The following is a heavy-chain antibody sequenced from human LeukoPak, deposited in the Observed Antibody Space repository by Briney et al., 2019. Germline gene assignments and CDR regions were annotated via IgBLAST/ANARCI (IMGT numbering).Heavy chain of an antibody. CDR3: AKGVHVLRFLEWLFDAFDI. V-gene: IGHV3-23*01. Sequence: PGRSLRLSCAASGLTFDDYAMHWVRQAPGKGVEWVSAISGSGGSTYYADSVKGRFTISRDNYKNTLYLQMNSLRAEDTAVYYCAKGVHVLRFLEWLFDAFDIWGQGTMVTVSS. J-gene: IGHJ3*02. CDR1: GLTFDDYA. CDR2: ISGSGGST. D-gene: IGHD3-3*01.